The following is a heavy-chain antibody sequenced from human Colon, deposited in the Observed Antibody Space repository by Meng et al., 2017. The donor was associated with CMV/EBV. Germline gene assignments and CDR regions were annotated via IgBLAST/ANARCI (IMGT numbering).Heavy chain of an antibody. CDR2: ITWNGGRT. CDR3: AKDAYGSGSHYDY. Sequence: SGFRFDDYSMYWIRQIPGKGLEWVSSITWNGGRTYYADSVKGRFIISRDNNKNSLYLQMNSLRAEDTALYYCAKDAYGSGSHYDYWGQGTLVTVSS. V-gene: IGHV3-43D*03. CDR1: GFRFDDYS. D-gene: IGHD3-10*01. J-gene: IGHJ4*02.